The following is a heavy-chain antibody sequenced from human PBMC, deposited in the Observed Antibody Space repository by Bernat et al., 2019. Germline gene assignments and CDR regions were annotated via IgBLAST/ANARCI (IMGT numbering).Heavy chain of an antibody. CDR3: ARGRQHVDRDGFDI. Sequence: EVQLVESGGGLVKPGGSLRLSCAASGFTFSSYTMSWVRQAPGKGLEWVAFISSNINYIYYADSVQGRFTISRDSAKNSLYLQMSSLRAEDTAVYYCARGRQHVDRDGFDIWGQGTMVTVSS. CDR1: GFTFSSYT. V-gene: IGHV3-21*01. J-gene: IGHJ3*02. D-gene: IGHD6-6*01. CDR2: ISSNINYI.